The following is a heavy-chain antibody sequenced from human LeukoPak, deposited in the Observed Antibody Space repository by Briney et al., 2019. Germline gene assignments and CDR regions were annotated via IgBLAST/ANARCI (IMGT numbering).Heavy chain of an antibody. V-gene: IGHV4-59*08. J-gene: IGHJ4*02. CDR2: IYYSGST. D-gene: IGHD4-17*01. CDR1: ARSISGYY. CDR3: ARTGEVTTVCDS. Sequence: SETLSLTCAVSARSISGYYWNWIRQPPGKGLEWIGNIYYSGSTNYNPSLKSRVTIAVDSSKNQFSLKLSSVTAADTAVYYCARTGEVTTVCDSWGQGNLVTVSS.